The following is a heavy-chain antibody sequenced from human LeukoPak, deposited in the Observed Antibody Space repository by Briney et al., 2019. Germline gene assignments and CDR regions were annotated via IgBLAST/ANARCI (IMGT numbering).Heavy chain of an antibody. CDR1: GGSFSGYY. Sequence: SETLSLTCAVYGGSFSGYYWSWIRQPPGKGLEWIGEINHSGSTNYNPSLKCRVTISVDTSKNQFSLKLSSVTAADTAVYYCARHWGYYGSGSYLRPIPLKNDYWGQGTLVTVSS. D-gene: IGHD3-10*01. CDR2: INHSGST. V-gene: IGHV4-34*01. J-gene: IGHJ4*02. CDR3: ARHWGYYGSGSYLRPIPLKNDY.